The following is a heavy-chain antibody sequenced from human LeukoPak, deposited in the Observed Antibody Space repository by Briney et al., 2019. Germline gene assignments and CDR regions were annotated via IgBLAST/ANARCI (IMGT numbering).Heavy chain of an antibody. CDR3: ARAPEYSSGWSDY. Sequence: GGSLRLSCAASGFTFSINTMHWVRPAPGKGLEWVAFISNDGSTIYYADSVRGRFTISRDNAKNSLYLQMNSLRAEDTAVYYCARAPEYSSGWSDYWGQGTLVTVSS. D-gene: IGHD6-19*01. J-gene: IGHJ4*02. CDR2: ISNDGSTI. CDR1: GFTFSINT. V-gene: IGHV3-30-3*01.